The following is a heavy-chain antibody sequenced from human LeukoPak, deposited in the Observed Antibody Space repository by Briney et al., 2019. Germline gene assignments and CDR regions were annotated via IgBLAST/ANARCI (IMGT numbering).Heavy chain of an antibody. CDR1: GFTFSSYA. Sequence: GGSLRLSCAASGFTFSSYAMSWVRQAPGKGLEWVSAISGSGGSTYYADSVKGRFTISRDNSKNTLYLQMNSLRAEDTAVYYCAKDSQSYSSSWSYFDYWGQGTLVTVSS. D-gene: IGHD6-13*01. CDR2: ISGSGGST. V-gene: IGHV3-23*01. J-gene: IGHJ4*02. CDR3: AKDSQSYSSSWSYFDY.